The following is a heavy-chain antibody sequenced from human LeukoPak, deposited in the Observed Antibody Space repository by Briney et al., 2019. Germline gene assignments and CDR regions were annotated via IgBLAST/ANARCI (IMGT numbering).Heavy chain of an antibody. CDR1: GFTFSDYY. Sequence: GGSLRLSCAASGFTFSDYYMSWIRQAPGKGLEWVSYISSSGSTIYYADSVKGRFTISRDNAKNSLYLQMNSLRAEDTAVYYCARNGAPVVTAITPYYYYMDVWGKGTTVTVSS. D-gene: IGHD2-21*02. CDR3: ARNGAPVVTAITPYYYYMDV. J-gene: IGHJ6*03. V-gene: IGHV3-11*04. CDR2: ISSSGSTI.